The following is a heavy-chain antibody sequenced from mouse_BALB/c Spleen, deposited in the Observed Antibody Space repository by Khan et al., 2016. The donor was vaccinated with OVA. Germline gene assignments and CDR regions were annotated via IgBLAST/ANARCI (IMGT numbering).Heavy chain of an antibody. Sequence: VQLQESGAELVKPGASVRLSCKASGYSFTSYYLYWVKQRPGQGLERIGDINPSNGGTNFNEKFKIKATLTVDKSSSTAYMQLSSLTSDDSAVYYCTGSVYGTFAYGGRGTLVTVSA. J-gene: IGHJ3*01. CDR3: TGSVYGTFAY. CDR1: GYSFTSYY. D-gene: IGHD2-10*02. CDR2: INPSNGGT. V-gene: IGHV1S81*02.